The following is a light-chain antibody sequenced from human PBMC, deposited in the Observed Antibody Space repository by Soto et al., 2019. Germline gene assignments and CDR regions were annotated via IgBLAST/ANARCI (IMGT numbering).Light chain of an antibody. V-gene: IGKV1-5*03. J-gene: IGKJ1*01. Sequence: DIQMTQSPSALSASVGDTVTITCRASQSVDTCLAWYQQKPGKAPHLLIYKASRLETGVPSRFSGSGSVTDYTLTITSLQPDGVATYYCQQFYRYPWTFGQGTKVEI. CDR1: QSVDTC. CDR2: KAS. CDR3: QQFYRYPWT.